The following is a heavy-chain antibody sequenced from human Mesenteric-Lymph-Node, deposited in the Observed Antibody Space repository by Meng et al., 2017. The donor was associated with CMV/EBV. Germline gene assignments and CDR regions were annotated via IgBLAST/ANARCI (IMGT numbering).Heavy chain of an antibody. CDR3: AKESGSYDSGAHYDY. D-gene: IGHD3-22*01. J-gene: IGHJ4*02. CDR1: GFTFSSYG. CDR2: ISGSGGGT. V-gene: IGHV3-23*01. Sequence: GESLKISCAASGFTFSSYGMSWVRQAPGKGLEWVSGISGSGGGTYYADSVKGRFTISRDNSKNTLYLQMNSLRAEDTAVYYCAKESGSYDSGAHYDYWGQGTLVTVSS.